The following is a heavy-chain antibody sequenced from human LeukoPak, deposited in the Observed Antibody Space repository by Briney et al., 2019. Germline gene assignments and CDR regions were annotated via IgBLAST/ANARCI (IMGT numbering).Heavy chain of an antibody. V-gene: IGHV3-66*02. CDR3: ARERGDYYFDY. J-gene: IGHJ4*02. D-gene: IGHD2-21*02. CDR1: GFTVSSNC. Sequence: GGSLRLSCAASGFTVSSNCMSWVRQAPGKGLEWVSVIYSGGSTYYADSVKGRFTISRDNSKNTLYLQMNSLRAEDTAVYYCARERGDYYFDYWGQGTLVTVSS. CDR2: IYSGGST.